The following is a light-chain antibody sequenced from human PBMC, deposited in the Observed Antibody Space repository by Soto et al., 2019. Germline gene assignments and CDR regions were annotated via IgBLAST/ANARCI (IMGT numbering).Light chain of an antibody. Sequence: DIQMTQSPSSLSESVRDRVTITGRESQGISNYLAWYQQKPGKVPKLLIYAASTLQSGIPSRFSGSGYGTDFTLTISSLQPEDVATYYCQKYDSAPWTFGQGTKVEIK. J-gene: IGKJ1*01. V-gene: IGKV1-27*01. CDR2: AAS. CDR1: QGISNY. CDR3: QKYDSAPWT.